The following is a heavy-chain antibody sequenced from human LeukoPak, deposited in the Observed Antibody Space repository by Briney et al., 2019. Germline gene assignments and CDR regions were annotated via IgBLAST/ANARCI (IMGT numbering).Heavy chain of an antibody. CDR1: GYRLTNFW. V-gene: IGHV5-10-1*01. J-gene: IGHJ4*02. CDR3: ARLRYDSSGYDY. Sequence: ESLKIPWQGPGYRLTNFWIGWVRQIPGKGLEWMGRIDPSDSYTKYSPSFQGHVTISVDTPISTAYLQWSSLKASDSGMYYCARLRYDSSGYDYWGQGTLVTVSS. CDR2: IDPSDSYT. D-gene: IGHD3-22*01.